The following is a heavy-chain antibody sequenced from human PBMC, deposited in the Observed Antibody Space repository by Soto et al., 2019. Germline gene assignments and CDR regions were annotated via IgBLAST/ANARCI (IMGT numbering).Heavy chain of an antibody. CDR2: MYAGGDT. CDR3: VSRIPSWVFDY. J-gene: IGHJ4*01. Sequence: GGSLRLSCGAAGLSVSDNYMGWVRQAPGRGLEWVSVMYAGGDTHYADSVKGRFTISRDKSENTLYLQMNSLRDEDTGVYFCVSRIPSWVFDYWGLGTLVTVSS. CDR1: GLSVSDNY. V-gene: IGHV3-53*01. D-gene: IGHD2-21*01.